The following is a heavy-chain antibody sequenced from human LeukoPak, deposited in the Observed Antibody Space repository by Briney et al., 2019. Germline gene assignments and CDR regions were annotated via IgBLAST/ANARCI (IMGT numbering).Heavy chain of an antibody. J-gene: IGHJ4*02. CDR3: PRGLDSRKLGY. D-gene: IGHD3-22*01. CDR2: IHPSGML. Sequence: SETLSLTCTVSGASFNSDDQYWNWIRQSPGKGLEWIGSIHPSGMLYNNPSLESRVTMSRDTSKNQFSLNLNSVTAADTSVYFFPRGLDSRKLGYWAQEILVTFS. CDR1: GASFNSDDQY. V-gene: IGHV4-31*03.